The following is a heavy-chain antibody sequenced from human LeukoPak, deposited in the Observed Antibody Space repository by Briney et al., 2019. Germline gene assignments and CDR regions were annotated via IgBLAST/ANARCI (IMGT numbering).Heavy chain of an antibody. Sequence: PGGSLRLSCGASGFTFSNAWMNWVRQAPGKGLEWVGFIRSRVYGGTTEYAASVKVRFTISRDDSKSIAYLQMTSLKTEDAGVYYCTRFTIVGVVDAFDIWGQGTMVTVSS. CDR2: IRSRVYGGTT. V-gene: IGHV3-49*04. D-gene: IGHD3-3*01. CDR3: TRFTIVGVVDAFDI. CDR1: GFTFSNAW. J-gene: IGHJ3*02.